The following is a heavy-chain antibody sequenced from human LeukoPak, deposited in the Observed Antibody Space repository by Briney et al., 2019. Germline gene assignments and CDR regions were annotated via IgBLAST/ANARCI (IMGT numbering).Heavy chain of an antibody. D-gene: IGHD5-18*01. CDR2: INHSGST. CDR3: ARADTATRNTY. CDR1: GGSFSGYY. J-gene: IGHJ4*02. Sequence: SETLSLTCAVYGGSFSGYYWSWIRQPPGKGLEWIGEINHSGSTNYDPSLKSRVTISVDTSKNQFSLKLSSVTAADTAVYYCARADTATRNTYWGQGTLVTVSS. V-gene: IGHV4-34*01.